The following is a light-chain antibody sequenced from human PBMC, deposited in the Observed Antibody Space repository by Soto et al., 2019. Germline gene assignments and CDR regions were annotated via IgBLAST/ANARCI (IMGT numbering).Light chain of an antibody. CDR1: RGVTNY. CDR3: QQRRNWPPT. V-gene: IGKV3-11*01. CDR2: SAS. Sequence: LTQSPGTLSLFPGERATLSCRASRGVTNYLAWYQHKPDQAPRLLISSASDRATGIPVRFSGSGSGTDFTLTISSLEPEDSAVYYCQQRRNWPPTFGQGTKVEIK. J-gene: IGKJ1*01.